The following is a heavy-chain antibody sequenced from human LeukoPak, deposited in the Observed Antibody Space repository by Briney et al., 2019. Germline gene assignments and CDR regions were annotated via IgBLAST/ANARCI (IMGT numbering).Heavy chain of an antibody. D-gene: IGHD5-24*01. CDR1: GGSISSYY. CDR3: ARERDGYNYRGLYYFDY. Sequence: PSETLSLTCTVSGGSISSYYWSWIRQPPGKGLEWIGYIYYSGSTNYNPSLKSRVTISVDTSKNQFSLKPSSVTAADTAVYYCARERDGYNYRGLYYFDYWGQGTLVTVSS. V-gene: IGHV4-59*01. CDR2: IYYSGST. J-gene: IGHJ4*02.